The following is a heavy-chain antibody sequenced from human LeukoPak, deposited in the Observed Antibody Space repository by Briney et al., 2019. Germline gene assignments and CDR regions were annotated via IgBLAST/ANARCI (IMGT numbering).Heavy chain of an antibody. V-gene: IGHV3-21*01. J-gene: IGHJ5*02. CDR1: GFTFSSYS. Sequence: GGSLRLSCAASGFTFSSYSMNWVRQAPGKGLEWVSSISSSSYIYYADSVKGRFTISRDNAKNSLYLQMNSLRAEDTAVYYCARVGCSSTSCSSGPWGQGTLVTVSS. CDR2: ISSSSYI. D-gene: IGHD2-2*01. CDR3: ARVGCSSTSCSSGP.